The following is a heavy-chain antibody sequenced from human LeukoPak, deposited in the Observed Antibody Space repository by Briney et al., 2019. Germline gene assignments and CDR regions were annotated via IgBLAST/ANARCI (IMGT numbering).Heavy chain of an antibody. CDR1: GFTFSSYA. D-gene: IGHD1-26*01. CDR2: ISYDGSNK. Sequence: GGSLRLSCAASGFTFSSYAMHWVRQAPGKGLEWVAVISYDGSNKYYADSVKGRFTISRDNSKNTLYLQMNSLRAEDTAVYYCAKLSGSGILVGATDYWGQGTLVTVSS. J-gene: IGHJ4*02. CDR3: AKLSGSGILVGATDY. V-gene: IGHV3-30-3*02.